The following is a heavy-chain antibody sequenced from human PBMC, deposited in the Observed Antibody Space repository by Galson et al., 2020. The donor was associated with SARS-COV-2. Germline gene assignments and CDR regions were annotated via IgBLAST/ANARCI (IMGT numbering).Heavy chain of an antibody. Sequence: GGSLTLSCAASGFTFSSYWMHWVRQAPGKGLVWVSRINSDGSRTSYADSVKGRFTISRDNAKNTLYLQMNSLRAEYTAVYYCARDSRGIMVYALDVCMDVWGQGTTVTVSS. CDR1: GFTFSSYW. D-gene: IGHD2-8*01. J-gene: IGHJ6*02. CDR3: ARDSRGIMVYALDVCMDV. V-gene: IGHV3-74*01. CDR2: INSDGSRT.